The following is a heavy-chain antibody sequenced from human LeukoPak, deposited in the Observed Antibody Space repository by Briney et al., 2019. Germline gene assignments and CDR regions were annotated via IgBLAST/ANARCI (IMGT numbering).Heavy chain of an antibody. D-gene: IGHD5-12*01. CDR2: ISSSSSYI. Sequence: PGGSLRLSCEASGFTFSSYWMHWVRQVPGKGLEWVSSISSSSSYIYYADSVKGRFTISRDNAKNSLYLQMNSLRAEDTAVYYCAREGGYDYSYRDYWGQGTLVTVSS. V-gene: IGHV3-21*01. J-gene: IGHJ4*02. CDR3: AREGGYDYSYRDY. CDR1: GFTFSSYW.